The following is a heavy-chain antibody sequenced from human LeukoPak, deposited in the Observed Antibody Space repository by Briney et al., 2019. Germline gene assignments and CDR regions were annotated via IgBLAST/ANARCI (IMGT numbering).Heavy chain of an antibody. CDR1: GYTFTGYY. Sequence: ASVKVSCKASGYTFTGYYMHWVRQAPGQGLEWMGRINPNSGGTNYAQKFQGRVTMTRDTSISTAYMELSRLRSDDTAVYYCASIGYCSGTSCYGEEDIDYWGQGTLVTVSS. J-gene: IGHJ4*02. D-gene: IGHD2-2*03. CDR2: INPNSGGT. CDR3: ASIGYCSGTSCYGEEDIDY. V-gene: IGHV1-2*06.